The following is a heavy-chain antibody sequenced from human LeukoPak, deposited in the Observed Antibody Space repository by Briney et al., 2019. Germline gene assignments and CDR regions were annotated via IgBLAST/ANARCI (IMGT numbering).Heavy chain of an antibody. Sequence: SETLSLTCTVSGVSISSSSCYWGWIRQPPGQELEWVGSIYNTGSSYYNPSLKSRGTISVDTSNSQFSLRLRAVTAADTAVYYCASLRPPVVGATWVDYWGQGILVTVSS. J-gene: IGHJ4*02. D-gene: IGHD1-26*01. CDR2: IYNTGSS. V-gene: IGHV4-39*01. CDR1: GVSISSSSCY. CDR3: ASLRPPVVGATWVDY.